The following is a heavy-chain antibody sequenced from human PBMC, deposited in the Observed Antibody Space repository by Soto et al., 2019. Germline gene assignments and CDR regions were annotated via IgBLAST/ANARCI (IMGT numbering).Heavy chain of an antibody. CDR2: ISSSSSYI. V-gene: IGHV3-21*01. D-gene: IGHD2-15*01. Sequence: EVQLVESGGGLVKPGGSLRLSCAASGFTFSSYSMNWVRQAPGKGLEWVSSISSSSSYIYYADSVKGRFTISRDNAKNSLHLQMNSLRAEDTVVYYCARDPDTAGGGYWGQGTLVTVSS. CDR3: ARDPDTAGGGY. CDR1: GFTFSSYS. J-gene: IGHJ4*02.